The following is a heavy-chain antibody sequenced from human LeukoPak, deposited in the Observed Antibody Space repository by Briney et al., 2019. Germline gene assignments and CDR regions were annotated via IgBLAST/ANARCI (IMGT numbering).Heavy chain of an antibody. CDR2: IYQSGST. J-gene: IGHJ4*02. D-gene: IGHD6-25*01. Sequence: SETLSLTCVVSGDSISSNNWWSWVRQPPGKGLEWIGEIYQSGSTSYNPSLKSRVTISVDKSKNQFSLKLSSVTAADTAVYYCARGGTGYIDYWGQGTLVTVSS. CDR1: GDSISSNNW. CDR3: ARGGTGYIDY. V-gene: IGHV4-4*02.